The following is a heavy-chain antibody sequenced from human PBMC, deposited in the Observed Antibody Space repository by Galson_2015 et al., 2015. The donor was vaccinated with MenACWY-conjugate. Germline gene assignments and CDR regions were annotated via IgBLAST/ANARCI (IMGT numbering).Heavy chain of an antibody. V-gene: IGHV3-7*01. CDR3: ARIIHDGLDY. D-gene: IGHD1-1*01. CDR1: GFTFDSYR. CDR2: INRDGGGT. J-gene: IGHJ4*02. Sequence: SLRLSCAAFGFTFDSYRMSWVRQAPGKGLEWVTNINRDGGGTYYASSVKGRFTISKDNAENSLYLQMNSLRAEDTAIYYCARIIHDGLDYWGQGTLVTFSS.